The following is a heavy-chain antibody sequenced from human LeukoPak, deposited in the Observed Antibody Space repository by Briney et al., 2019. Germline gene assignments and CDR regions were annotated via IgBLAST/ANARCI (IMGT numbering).Heavy chain of an antibody. Sequence: ASVKVSCKASGGTFSSYAISWVRQAPGQRLEWMGWINAGNGNTKYSQKFQGRVTITRDTSASTAYMELSSLRSEDTAVYYCARDPDTAMVMRNWFDPWGQGTLVTVSP. CDR3: ARDPDTAMVMRNWFDP. J-gene: IGHJ5*02. V-gene: IGHV1-3*01. CDR1: GGTFSSYA. CDR2: INAGNGNT. D-gene: IGHD5-18*01.